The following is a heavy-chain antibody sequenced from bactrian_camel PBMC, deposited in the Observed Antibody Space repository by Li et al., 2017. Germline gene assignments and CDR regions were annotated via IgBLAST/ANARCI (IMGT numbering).Heavy chain of an antibody. J-gene: IGHJ4*01. D-gene: IGHD6*01. Sequence: HVQLVESGGGSVQAGGSLRLSCGVSGLTYNTCMGWFRQAPGKEREGVAMIDNNGQTTYADTVKGRFTVSKDNTKTTLYLQMNSLRPEDTAMYYCAADRGFCPRKSDSWYDLVTGVRGPRSPSP. CDR3: AADRGFCPRKSDSWYDLVT. CDR1: GLTYNTC. V-gene: IGHV3S53*01. CDR2: IDNNGQT.